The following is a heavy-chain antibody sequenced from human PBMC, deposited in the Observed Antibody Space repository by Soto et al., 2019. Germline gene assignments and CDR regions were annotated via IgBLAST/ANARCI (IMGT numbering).Heavy chain of an antibody. CDR2: IIPIFGTA. D-gene: IGHD6-13*01. V-gene: IGHV1-69*13. Sequence: GASVKVSCKASGGTFSSYAISWVRQAPGQGLEWMGGIIPIFGTANYAQKFQGRVTITADESTSTAYMELSSLRSEDTAVYYCAKHSIAASGPSRYYFDYWGQGTLVTVSS. J-gene: IGHJ4*02. CDR3: AKHSIAASGPSRYYFDY. CDR1: GGTFSSYA.